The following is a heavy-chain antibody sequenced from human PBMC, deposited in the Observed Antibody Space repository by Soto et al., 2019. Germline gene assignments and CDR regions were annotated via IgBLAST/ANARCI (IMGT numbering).Heavy chain of an antibody. J-gene: IGHJ6*02. D-gene: IGHD2-2*01. CDR2: IYHSGST. CDR1: GGSISSSNW. Sequence: SETLSLTCAVSGGSISSSNWWSWVRQPPGKGLEWIGEIYHSGSTNYNPSLKSRFTISVDKSKNQFSLKLSTVTAADTAVYYCARDRDIVVVPAAMGGTYYYYGMDVWGQGTTVTVSS. V-gene: IGHV4-4*02. CDR3: ARDRDIVVVPAAMGGTYYYYGMDV.